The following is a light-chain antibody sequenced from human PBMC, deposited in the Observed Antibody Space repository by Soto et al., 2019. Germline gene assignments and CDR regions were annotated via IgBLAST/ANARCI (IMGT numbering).Light chain of an antibody. CDR2: RNT. Sequence: QSVLTQPPSASGTPGQRVTISCSGTTSNVGSYTVDWYQQIPGTAPKLLIYRNTQRPSGVSDRFSGSKSGTSASLSISGLQSEDEADYYCAAWDDSLDSPVFGGGTKLTVL. CDR3: AAWDDSLDSPV. J-gene: IGLJ2*01. CDR1: TSNVGSYT. V-gene: IGLV1-44*01.